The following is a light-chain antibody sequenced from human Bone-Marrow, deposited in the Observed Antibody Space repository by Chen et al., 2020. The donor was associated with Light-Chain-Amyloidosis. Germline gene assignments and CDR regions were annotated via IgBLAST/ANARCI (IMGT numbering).Light chain of an antibody. Sequence: SYVLTQPFSVSVAPGQAPTIACGGNNIGSTSVHWYQQPPGQAPLLVVYDDSDRPSGIPERLSGSNSGNTATLMISRVEAGDEDDYYCQVWDRSSDRPVFGGGTKLTVL. J-gene: IGLJ3*02. CDR1: NIGSTS. V-gene: IGLV3-21*02. CDR3: QVWDRSSDRPV. CDR2: DDS.